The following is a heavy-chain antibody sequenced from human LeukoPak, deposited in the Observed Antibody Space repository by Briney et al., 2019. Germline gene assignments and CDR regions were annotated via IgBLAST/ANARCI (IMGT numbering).Heavy chain of an antibody. CDR3: AKAYYYDSSGLYYFDY. Sequence: PGGFLRLSCAASGFTFSSYSMNWVRQAPGKGLECVSYISSSSSTIYYADSVKGRFTISRDNAKNSLYLQMNSLRAEDTAVYYCAKAYYYDSSGLYYFDYWGQGTLVTVSS. J-gene: IGHJ4*02. D-gene: IGHD3-22*01. CDR2: ISSSSSTI. CDR1: GFTFSSYS. V-gene: IGHV3-48*04.